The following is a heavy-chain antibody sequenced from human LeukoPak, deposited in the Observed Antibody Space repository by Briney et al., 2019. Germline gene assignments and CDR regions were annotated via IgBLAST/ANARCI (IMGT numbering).Heavy chain of an antibody. CDR3: ARDQGDSNDYYGMDV. D-gene: IGHD4-11*01. Sequence: GGSLRLSCAASGFTVSNNYMNWVRQAPGKGLEWVSLIYSGGSTHYADSVKGRFTISRDNSKNTLFLQMNSLRAEDTAIYYCARDQGDSNDYYGMDVWGQGTTVTVSS. V-gene: IGHV3-53*01. CDR1: GFTVSNNY. CDR2: IYSGGST. J-gene: IGHJ6*02.